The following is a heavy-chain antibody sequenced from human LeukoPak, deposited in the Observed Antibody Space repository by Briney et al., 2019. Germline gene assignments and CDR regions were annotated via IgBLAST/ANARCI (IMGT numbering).Heavy chain of an antibody. CDR3: ARSRSPYTGYSSGWYRSAAAFDI. V-gene: IGHV4-39*01. Sequence: ASETLSLTCTVSGGSISSSSYYWGWIRQPPGKGLEWIASIYYSGSTYYNPSLKSRVTISVDTSKNQFSLKLSSVTTADTAVYYCARSRSPYTGYSSGWYRSAAAFDIWGQGTMVTVSS. D-gene: IGHD6-19*01. CDR1: GGSISSSSYY. J-gene: IGHJ3*02. CDR2: IYYSGST.